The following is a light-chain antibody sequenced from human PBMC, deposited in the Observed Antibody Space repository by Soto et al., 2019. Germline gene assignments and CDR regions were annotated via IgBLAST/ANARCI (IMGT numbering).Light chain of an antibody. J-gene: IGKJ5*01. Sequence: VLTQSPGTLSLSPGEGAALSGLASQSVSSNFLAWYQQKPGQAPRLLIYGASNRATGIPDRFSGSGSGTDFTLTISRLEPEDFAVYYCQQYDSSPRTFGQGTRLEIK. CDR3: QQYDSSPRT. CDR2: GAS. CDR1: QSVSSNF. V-gene: IGKV3-20*01.